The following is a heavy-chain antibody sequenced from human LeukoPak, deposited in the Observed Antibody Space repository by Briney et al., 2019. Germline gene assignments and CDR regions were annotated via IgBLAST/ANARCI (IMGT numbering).Heavy chain of an antibody. V-gene: IGHV3-74*01. CDR2: INSDGSST. D-gene: IGHD2-15*01. Sequence: GGSLRLSCAASGFTFSSYWMHWVRQAPGKGLVWVSRINSDGSSTSYADSVKGRFTISRDNAKNTLYLQMNSLRAEDTAVYYCARARYCSGGSCSFWFDPWGQGTLVTVSS. CDR1: GFTFSSYW. CDR3: ARARYCSGGSCSFWFDP. J-gene: IGHJ5*02.